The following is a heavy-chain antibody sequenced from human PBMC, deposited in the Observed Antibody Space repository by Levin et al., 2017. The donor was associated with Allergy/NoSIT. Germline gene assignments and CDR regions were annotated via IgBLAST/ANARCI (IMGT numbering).Heavy chain of an antibody. Sequence: GESLKISCAASGFTFTNAWMSWVRQAPGKGLEWVGRIKRKTDAGTTDYAAPVKGRFTISRDDSKNTLYLQMNSLKTEDTAVYYCITDVSYYGSGSVVSWGQGTPVTVSS. CDR3: ITDVSYYGSGSVVS. D-gene: IGHD3-10*01. CDR2: IKRKTDAGTT. CDR1: GFTFTNAW. J-gene: IGHJ5*01. V-gene: IGHV3-15*07.